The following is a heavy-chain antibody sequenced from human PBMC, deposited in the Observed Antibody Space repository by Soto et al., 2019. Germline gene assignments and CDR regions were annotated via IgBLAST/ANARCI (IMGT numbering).Heavy chain of an antibody. CDR3: ARLQDGGAVIGLY. V-gene: IGHV5-51*01. D-gene: IGHD2-21*01. J-gene: IGHJ4*02. Sequence: GESLKISCKASGYTFTNYWIGWVRQMPGKGLEWMGIIYVGDSDTRYSPSFQGQVTISADKSVTTAYLQWSSLKASDSAMYYCARLQDGGAVIGLYWGQGTLVTVSS. CDR2: IYVGDSDT. CDR1: GYTFTNYW.